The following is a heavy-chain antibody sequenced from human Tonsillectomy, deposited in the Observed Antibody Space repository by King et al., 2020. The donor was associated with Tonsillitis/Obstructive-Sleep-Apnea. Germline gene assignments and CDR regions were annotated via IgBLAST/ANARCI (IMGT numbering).Heavy chain of an antibody. D-gene: IGHD2-2*02. CDR2: IYSGGGT. CDR1: GFTVSSNY. J-gene: IGHJ6*02. CDR3: ARDRFVVVPAAIPVYYYYGMYV. Sequence: VQLVESGGGLIQPGGSVRLSCAASGFTVSSNYMSWVRQAPGKGLEWVSIIYSGGGTYYADSVKGRFTISRDNSKNTLYLQMNSLRAEDTAVYYCARDRFVVVPAAIPVYYYYGMYVWGQGTTVTVSS. V-gene: IGHV3-53*01.